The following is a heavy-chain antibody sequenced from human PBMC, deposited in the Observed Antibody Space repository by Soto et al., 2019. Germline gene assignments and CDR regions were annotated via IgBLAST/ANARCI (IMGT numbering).Heavy chain of an antibody. CDR1: GGTLSSYG. CDR2: INPMVGTA. D-gene: IGHD3-10*01. Sequence: GASVKVSCKASGGTLSSYGISWVRQAPGQGLEWMGGINPMVGTANYAQKFQGRVTITADESTSTAYMELSSLRSEDTAVYYCASGHGSGNQIYYYGMDAWGQGTTVTVSS. V-gene: IGHV1-69*13. CDR3: ASGHGSGNQIYYYGMDA. J-gene: IGHJ6*02.